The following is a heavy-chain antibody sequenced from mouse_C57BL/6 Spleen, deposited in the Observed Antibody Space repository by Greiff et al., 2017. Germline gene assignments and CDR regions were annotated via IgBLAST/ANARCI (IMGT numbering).Heavy chain of an antibody. D-gene: IGHD1-1*01. CDR1: GFTFSDYG. Sequence: EVQRVESGGGLVKPGGSLKLSCAASGFTFSDYGMHWVRQAPEKGLEWVAYISSGSSTINYADTVKGRFTISRDNAKNTLFLQMTSLRSEDTAMYYCARQGSNYLDYWGQGTTLTVSS. CDR2: ISSGSSTI. V-gene: IGHV5-17*01. J-gene: IGHJ2*01. CDR3: ARQGSNYLDY.